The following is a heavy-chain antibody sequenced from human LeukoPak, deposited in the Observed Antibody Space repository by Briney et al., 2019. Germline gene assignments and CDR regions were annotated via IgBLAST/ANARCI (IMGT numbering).Heavy chain of an antibody. CDR2: ISSSSSYI. D-gene: IGHD3-22*01. CDR1: GYTFSSYS. CDR3: ARDRAPGYSYPLDY. Sequence: PRGSLRLSPAPSGYTFSSYSMNRVRQGPGKRLERVSSISSSSSYIYYADSVKGRFTISRDNAKNSLYLQMNSLRAEDTAVYYCARDRAPGYSYPLDYWGQGTLVTVSS. V-gene: IGHV3-21*01. J-gene: IGHJ4*02.